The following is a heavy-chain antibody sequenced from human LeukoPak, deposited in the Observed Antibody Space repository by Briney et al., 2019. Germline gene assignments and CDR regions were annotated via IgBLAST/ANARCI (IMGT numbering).Heavy chain of an antibody. D-gene: IGHD5-18*01. CDR1: GGSISSSSYY. Sequence: SETLSLTCTVSGGSISSSSYYWGWIRQPPGKGLEWIGSIYYSGSTYYNPSLKSRVTISVDTSKNQFSLKLSSVTAADTAVYYCARSRGYSYVHDYWGQGTLVTVSS. J-gene: IGHJ4*02. V-gene: IGHV4-39*07. CDR2: IYYSGST. CDR3: ARSRGYSYVHDY.